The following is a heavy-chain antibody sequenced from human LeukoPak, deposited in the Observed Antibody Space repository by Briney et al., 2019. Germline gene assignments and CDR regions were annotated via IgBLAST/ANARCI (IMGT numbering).Heavy chain of an antibody. CDR3: ARHPDSGYDIDPQYYFDY. V-gene: IGHV4-39*01. CDR2: IYYSGST. CDR1: GGSISSSSYY. D-gene: IGHD5-12*01. Sequence: KPSETLSLTCTVSGGSISSSSYYWGWIRQPPGKGLEWVGSIYYSGSTYYNPSLKSRVTISVDTSKNQFSLKLSSVTAADTAVYYCARHPDSGYDIDPQYYFDYWGQGTLVTVSS. J-gene: IGHJ4*02.